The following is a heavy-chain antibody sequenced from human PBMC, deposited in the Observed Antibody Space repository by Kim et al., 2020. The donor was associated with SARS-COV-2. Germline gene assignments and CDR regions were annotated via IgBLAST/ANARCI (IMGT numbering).Heavy chain of an antibody. CDR1: GGSFSGYY. CDR2: INHSGST. CDR3: ARVGYCSSTSCYAGDN. Sequence: SETLSLTCAVYGGSFSGYYWSWIRQPPGKGLEWIGEINHSGSTNYNPSLKNRVTISVDTSKNQFSLKLSSVTAADTAVYYCARVGYCSSTSCYAGDNWGQGTLVTVSS. D-gene: IGHD2-2*01. J-gene: IGHJ4*02. V-gene: IGHV4-34*01.